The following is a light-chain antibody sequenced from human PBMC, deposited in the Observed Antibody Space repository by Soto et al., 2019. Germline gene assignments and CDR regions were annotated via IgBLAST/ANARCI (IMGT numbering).Light chain of an antibody. CDR3: CSYAGSSTYV. CDR1: SSDVGSYDF. J-gene: IGLJ1*01. Sequence: QSVLTQPASVSGSPGQSITISCTGTSSDVGSYDFVSWYQQHPGKAPKLMIFDASKRPSGVSNRFSGSKSGNTASLTISGLQAEDEADYSCCSYAGSSTYVFGTGTKV. CDR2: DAS. V-gene: IGLV2-23*01.